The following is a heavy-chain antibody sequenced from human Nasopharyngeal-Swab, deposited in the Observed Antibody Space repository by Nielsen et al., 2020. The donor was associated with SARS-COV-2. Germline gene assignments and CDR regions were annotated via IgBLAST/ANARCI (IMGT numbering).Heavy chain of an antibody. CDR2: ISGSGITT. V-gene: IGHV3-23*01. Sequence: WIRQPPGKGLEWVSVISGSGITTYYADSVKGRFTISRDNSKNTLYQQMNSLRAEDTAIYYCVGDPRLRYFDYWGQGTLVTVSS. D-gene: IGHD3-16*01. J-gene: IGHJ4*02. CDR3: VGDPRLRYFDY.